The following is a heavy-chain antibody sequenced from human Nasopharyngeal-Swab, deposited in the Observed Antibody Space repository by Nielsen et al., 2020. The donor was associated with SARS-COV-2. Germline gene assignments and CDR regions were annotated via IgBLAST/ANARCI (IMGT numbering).Heavy chain of an antibody. CDR3: ARDKGLRFLEWLPLKGFTGWFDP. CDR1: GYTFTSYA. D-gene: IGHD3-3*01. CDR2: INAGNGNT. Sequence: ASVKVSCKASGYTFTSYAMHWVRQAPGQRLEWMGWINAGNGNTKYSQKFQGRVTITRDTSASTAYMELSSLRSEDTAVYYCARDKGLRFLEWLPLKGFTGWFDPWGQGTLVTVSS. V-gene: IGHV1-3*01. J-gene: IGHJ5*02.